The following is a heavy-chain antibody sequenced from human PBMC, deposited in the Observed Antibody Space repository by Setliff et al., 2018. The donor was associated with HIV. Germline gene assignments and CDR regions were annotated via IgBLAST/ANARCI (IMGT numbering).Heavy chain of an antibody. J-gene: IGHJ4*02. D-gene: IGHD2-8*01. CDR2: IGAFSGDT. CDR1: GYIFTSYG. V-gene: IGHV1-18*01. CDR3: AREKYGDKFDY. Sequence: GASVKVSCKASGYIFTSYGISWVRQAPGQGLEWMGWIGAFSGDTNYAQELQGRVTMTRDTSTGTVYMDLRSLRSDDTAMYYCAREKYGDKFDYWGQGTLVTVSS.